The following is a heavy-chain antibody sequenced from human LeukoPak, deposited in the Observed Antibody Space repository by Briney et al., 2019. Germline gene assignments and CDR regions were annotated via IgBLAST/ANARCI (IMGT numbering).Heavy chain of an antibody. Sequence: SETLSLTCTVSGGSISSSSYYWGWIRQPPGKGVKWIGSIYYSGSTYYNPSLKCRVTISVDTSKNQFSLKPSSVTAADTAVYYCAKSGGYNAGTGYYYYYLDVWGKGTTVTVSS. CDR2: IYYSGST. J-gene: IGHJ6*03. CDR1: GGSISSSSYY. D-gene: IGHD6-13*01. CDR3: AKSGGYNAGTGYYYYYLDV. V-gene: IGHV4-39*01.